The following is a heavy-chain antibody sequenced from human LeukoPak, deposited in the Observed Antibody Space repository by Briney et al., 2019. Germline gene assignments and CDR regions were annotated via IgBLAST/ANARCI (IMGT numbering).Heavy chain of an antibody. V-gene: IGHV3-48*04. CDR1: GFTFSSYS. CDR3: ARDPDGSGSYYPYYFDY. J-gene: IGHJ4*02. D-gene: IGHD3-10*01. Sequence: GGSLRLSCAASGFTFSSYSMNWVRQAPGKGLEWVSYISSSSSTIYYADSVKGRFTISRDNAKNSLYLQMNSLRAEDTAVYYCARDPDGSGSYYPYYFDYWGQGTLVTVSS. CDR2: ISSSSSTI.